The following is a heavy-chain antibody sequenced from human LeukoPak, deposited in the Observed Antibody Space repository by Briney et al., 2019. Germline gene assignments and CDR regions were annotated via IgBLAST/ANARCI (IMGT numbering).Heavy chain of an antibody. D-gene: IGHD3-16*01. V-gene: IGHV4-61*02. J-gene: IGHJ6*03. CDR3: ARRGYDYVWGRPRRYYYMDV. Sequence: SQTLSLTCTVSGGSISSGSYYWNWIRQPAGKGLEWIGRIYSSGSTNYNPSLKSRVTISVDTSKNQFSLKLSSVTAADTAVYYCARRGYDYVWGRPRRYYYMDVWGKGTTVTISS. CDR2: IYSSGST. CDR1: GGSISSGSYY.